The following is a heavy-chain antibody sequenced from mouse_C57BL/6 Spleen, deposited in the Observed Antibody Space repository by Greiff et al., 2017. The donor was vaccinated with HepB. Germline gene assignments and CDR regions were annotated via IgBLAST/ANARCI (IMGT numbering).Heavy chain of an antibody. D-gene: IGHD1-1*01. V-gene: IGHV1-47*01. Sequence: QVQLKESGAELVKPGASVKMSCKASGYTFTTYPIEWMKQNHGKSLEWIGNFHPYNDDTKYNEKFKGKATLTVEKSSSTVYFELSRLTSDDSAVYYCARGRTFYYGSSSWYFDVWGTGTTVTVSS. CDR3: ARGRTFYYGSSSWYFDV. CDR1: GYTFTTYP. CDR2: FHPYNDDT. J-gene: IGHJ1*03.